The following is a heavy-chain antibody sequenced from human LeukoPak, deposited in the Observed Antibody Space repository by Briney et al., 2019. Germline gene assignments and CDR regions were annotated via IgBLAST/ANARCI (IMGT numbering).Heavy chain of an antibody. V-gene: IGHV3-7*01. Sequence: HSGGSLRLSCAASGFTFSSYWMSWVRQAPGKGLEWVANIKQDGSEKYYVDSVKGRYTISRDNAKNSLYLQMNSLRAEDTAVYYCARSARYSGYDYLYYFDYWGQGTLVTVSS. CDR1: GFTFSSYW. CDR2: IKQDGSEK. CDR3: ARSARYSGYDYLYYFDY. D-gene: IGHD5-12*01. J-gene: IGHJ4*02.